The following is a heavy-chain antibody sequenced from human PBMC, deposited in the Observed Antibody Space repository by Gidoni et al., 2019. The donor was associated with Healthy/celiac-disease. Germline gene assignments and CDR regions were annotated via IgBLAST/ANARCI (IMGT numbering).Heavy chain of an antibody. D-gene: IGHD3-22*01. CDR3: AREDYDSSGYYIIDY. CDR1: GFTFRSYS. V-gene: IGHV3-48*04. J-gene: IGHJ4*02. Sequence: EVQLVESGGGLVQPGGSLSLSCAASGFTFRSYSMNWVRKAPGKGLEWVSYISSSSSTIYYADSVKGRFTISRDNAKNSLYLQMNSLRAEDTAVYYCAREDYDSSGYYIIDYWGQGTLVTVSS. CDR2: ISSSSSTI.